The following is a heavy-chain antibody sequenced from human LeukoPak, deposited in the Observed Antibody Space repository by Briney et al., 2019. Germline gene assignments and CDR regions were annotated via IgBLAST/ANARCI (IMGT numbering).Heavy chain of an antibody. CDR2: INHSGST. CDR1: GESFSGFY. D-gene: IGHD2-2*01. Sequence: PSETLSLTCAVYGESFSGFYWSWIRQPPGKGLEWIGEINHSGSTNYNPSLKSRVTMSVDTSENQFSLRLSSVTAADTAVYYCARGPLGYCSSSTCHAPDYWGQGTLVTVSS. CDR3: ARGPLGYCSSSTCHAPDY. J-gene: IGHJ4*02. V-gene: IGHV4-34*01.